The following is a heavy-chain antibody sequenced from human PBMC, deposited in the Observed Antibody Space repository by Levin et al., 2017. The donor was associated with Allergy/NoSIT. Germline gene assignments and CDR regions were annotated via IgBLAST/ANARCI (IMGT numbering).Heavy chain of an antibody. CDR1: GGSISSESYY. Sequence: SETLTLTCTVSGGSISSESYYWAWIRQPPGKGLEWIGSIYYSGSAYYNPSLKSRVTISVDTSKNPFSLRLNSVTAADTAGYYCAGEPNSPYYYHYGLDVWGQGTTVTVS. CDR2: IYYSGSA. CDR3: AGEPNSPYYYHYGLDV. J-gene: IGHJ6*02. D-gene: IGHD2/OR15-2a*01. V-gene: IGHV4-39*07.